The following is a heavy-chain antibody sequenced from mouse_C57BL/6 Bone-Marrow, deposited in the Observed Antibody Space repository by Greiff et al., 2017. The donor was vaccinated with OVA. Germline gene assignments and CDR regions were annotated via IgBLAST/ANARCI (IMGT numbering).Heavy chain of an antibody. V-gene: IGHV1-42*01. CDR2: INPSTGGT. D-gene: IGHD1-1*01. CDR3: ARRRDGFDY. J-gene: IGHJ2*01. Sequence: VQLQQSGPELVQPGASVKISCKASGYSFTGYYMNWVKQSPEKSLEWIGEINPSTGGTTYNQKFKAKATLTVDKSSSTAYMQLKSLTSEDSAVYYCARRRDGFDYWGQGTTLTVSA. CDR1: GYSFTGYY.